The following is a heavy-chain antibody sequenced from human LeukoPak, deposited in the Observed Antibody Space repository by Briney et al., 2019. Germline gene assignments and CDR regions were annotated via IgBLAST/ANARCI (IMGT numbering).Heavy chain of an antibody. Sequence: GGSLRLSCAASGFTFSSYSMNWVRQAPGKGLEWVSYISSSSSTIYYADSVKGRFTISRNNAKNSLYLQMNSLRAEDTAVYYCARSPYGDYPGPFDYWGQGTLVTVSS. D-gene: IGHD4-17*01. CDR2: ISSSSSTI. J-gene: IGHJ4*02. V-gene: IGHV3-48*01. CDR3: ARSPYGDYPGPFDY. CDR1: GFTFSSYS.